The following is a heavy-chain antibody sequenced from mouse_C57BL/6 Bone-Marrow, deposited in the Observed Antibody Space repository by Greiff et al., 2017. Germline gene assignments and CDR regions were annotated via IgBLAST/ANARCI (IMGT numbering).Heavy chain of an antibody. CDR2: IYPRSGNT. J-gene: IGHJ4*01. V-gene: IGHV1-81*01. Sequence: VQLQQSGAELARPGASVKLSCKASGYTFTSYGISWVKQRTGQGLEWIGEIYPRSGNTYYNEQFKGKATLTADKSYSTAYMGLRSLTSEDSAVYFCARDSYDGYYDAMDYWGQGTSVTVSS. CDR1: GYTFTSYG. CDR3: ARDSYDGYYDAMDY. D-gene: IGHD2-2*01.